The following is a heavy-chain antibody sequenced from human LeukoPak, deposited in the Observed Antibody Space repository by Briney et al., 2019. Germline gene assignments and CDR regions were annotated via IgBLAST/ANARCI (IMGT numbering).Heavy chain of an antibody. J-gene: IGHJ5*02. CDR2: IYTSGST. Sequence: SQTLSLTCTVSGDSISSGSYYWSWIRQPAGKGLEWIGRIYTSGSTNYNPSLKSRVTISVDTSKNQLSLKLSSVTAADTGVYYCARGYCSGGSCYSESGGFDPWGQGTLVTVSS. CDR3: ARGYCSGGSCYSESGGFDP. D-gene: IGHD2-15*01. CDR1: GDSISSGSYY. V-gene: IGHV4-61*02.